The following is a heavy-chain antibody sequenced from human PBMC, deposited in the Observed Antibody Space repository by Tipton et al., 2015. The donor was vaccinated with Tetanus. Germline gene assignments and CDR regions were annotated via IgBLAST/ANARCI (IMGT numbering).Heavy chain of an antibody. CDR1: RGPISSYY. CDR2: ISNGNP. CDR3: ARGITDGYSRRLDY. D-gene: IGHD5-24*01. Sequence: TLSLTCSVSRGPISSYYWSWIRQPAGKGLEWIGHISNGNPEYSGSLKSRVALSVDTSKNEVSLKLRSVTAADTGVYYCARGITDGYSRRLDYWGQGILVAVSP. J-gene: IGHJ4*02. V-gene: IGHV4-4*07.